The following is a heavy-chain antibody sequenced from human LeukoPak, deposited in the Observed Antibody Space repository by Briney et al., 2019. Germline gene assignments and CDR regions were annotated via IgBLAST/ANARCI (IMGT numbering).Heavy chain of an antibody. CDR2: IYYSGST. CDR3: ARLSTTPYDRSFYYYGMDV. CDR1: GGSISSYY. D-gene: IGHD3-22*01. J-gene: IGHJ6*02. V-gene: IGHV4-59*01. Sequence: SETLSLTCTVSGGSISSYYWSWIRQPPGKGLEWIGYIYYSGSTNYNPSLKSRVTISVDTSKNQFSLKLSSVTAADTAVYYCARLSTTPYDRSFYYYGMDVWGQGTTVTVSS.